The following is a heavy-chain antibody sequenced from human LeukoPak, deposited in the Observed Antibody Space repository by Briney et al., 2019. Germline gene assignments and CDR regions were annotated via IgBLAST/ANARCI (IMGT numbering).Heavy chain of an antibody. D-gene: IGHD2-15*01. CDR3: ARHQGGVVVVAATADY. CDR1: GYSFTSYW. V-gene: IGHV5-51*01. CDR2: IYPGDSDT. Sequence: GESLKISCKGSGYSFTSYWIGWVRQMPGKGLEWMGIIYPGDSDTRYSPSLQGQVTISADKSISTAYLQWSSLKASDTAMYYCARHQGGVVVVAATADYWGQGTLVTVSS. J-gene: IGHJ4*02.